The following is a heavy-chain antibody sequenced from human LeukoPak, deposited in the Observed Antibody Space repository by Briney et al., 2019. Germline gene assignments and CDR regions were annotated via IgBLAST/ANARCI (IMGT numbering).Heavy chain of an antibody. CDR2: INTDGSDT. CDR3: TRGGTTLDY. D-gene: IGHD1-7*01. CDR1: GFTFNSYW. Sequence: GGSLRLSCAASGFTFNSYWMHWVRQAPGKGLVWVSRINTDGSDTAYADSVKGRFTISRDNAKITLYLQMNSLRAEDTAVYYCTRGGTTLDYWGQGTLVTVSS. V-gene: IGHV3-74*01. J-gene: IGHJ4*02.